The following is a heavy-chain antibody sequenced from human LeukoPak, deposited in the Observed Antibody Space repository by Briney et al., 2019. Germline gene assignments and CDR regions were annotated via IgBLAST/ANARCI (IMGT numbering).Heavy chain of an antibody. J-gene: IGHJ4*02. V-gene: IGHV4-34*01. D-gene: IGHD3-16*02. CDR2: INHSGST. CDR1: GGSFSGYY. Sequence: SETLSLTCAVYGGSFSGYYWSWIRQPPGKGLEWIGEINHSGSTNYNPSLKSRVTISVDTSKNQFSLKLGSVTAADTAVYYCARRGSGSYRDTDYWGQGTLVTVSS. CDR3: ARRGSGSYRDTDY.